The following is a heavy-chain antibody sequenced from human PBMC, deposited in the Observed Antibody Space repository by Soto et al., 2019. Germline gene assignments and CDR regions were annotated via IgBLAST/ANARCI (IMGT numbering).Heavy chain of an antibody. CDR1: GYTFSRFG. CDR3: ARAPPFDF. CDR2: VTGYNGNT. Sequence: QGQLVQSGAEVRKPGASVKVSCKASGYTFSRFGIAWVRQGPGQGLEWLGWVTGYNGNTKYAQKFQDRVEMTTDTSTNTAYLELRSLTSDDTAVYFCARAPPFDFWGQGTLVTVSP. J-gene: IGHJ4*02. V-gene: IGHV1-18*01.